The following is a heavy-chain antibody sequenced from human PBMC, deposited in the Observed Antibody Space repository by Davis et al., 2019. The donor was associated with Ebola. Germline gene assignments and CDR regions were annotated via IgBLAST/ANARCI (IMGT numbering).Heavy chain of an antibody. D-gene: IGHD6-19*01. Sequence: GGSLRLSCAASGFTFDDYAMHWVRQAPGKGLEWVSGISWNSGSIGYADSVKGRFTISRDNAKNSLYLQMNSLRAEDTAVYYCARARYSSGWGSYFQHWGQGTLVTVSS. CDR1: GFTFDDYA. J-gene: IGHJ1*01. CDR2: ISWNSGSI. V-gene: IGHV3-9*01. CDR3: ARARYSSGWGSYFQH.